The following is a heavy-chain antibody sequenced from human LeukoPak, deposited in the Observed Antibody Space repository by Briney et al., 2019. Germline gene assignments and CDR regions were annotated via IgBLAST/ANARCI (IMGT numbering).Heavy chain of an antibody. D-gene: IGHD3-22*01. CDR2: INPNSGGT. J-gene: IGHJ4*02. V-gene: IGHV1-2*02. CDR3: ARDERYDSSGYPFDY. Sequence: ASVKVSCKASGYTFTGYYMHWVRQAPGQGLEWMGWINPNSGGTNYAQKFQGRVTMTRDTSISTAYMELSRLRSDDTAVYYCARDERYDSSGYPFDYWGQGTLVSVSS. CDR1: GYTFTGYY.